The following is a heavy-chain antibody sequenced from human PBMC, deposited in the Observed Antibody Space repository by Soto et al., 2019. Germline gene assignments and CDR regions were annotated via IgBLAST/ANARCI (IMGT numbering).Heavy chain of an antibody. CDR1: GFTFATYT. Sequence: EVQLLESGGHLVQPGGSLRLSCAASGFTFATYTFNWVRQAPGKGLEWVSGILGGGNTYYADSVKGRFTISRDNSQSSVFLQMNSLRDEDTAVYYWAKDRPPYGIWPFEYWGQGTLVTVSS. CDR2: ILGGGNT. J-gene: IGHJ4*02. D-gene: IGHD3-10*01. V-gene: IGHV3-23*01. CDR3: AKDRPPYGIWPFEY.